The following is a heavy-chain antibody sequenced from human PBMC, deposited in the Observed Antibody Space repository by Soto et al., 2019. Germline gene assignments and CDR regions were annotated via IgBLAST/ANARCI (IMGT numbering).Heavy chain of an antibody. CDR2: ISSSSSTI. Sequence: GGSLRLSCAASGFIFSNFSMYLVRRAPGKGLEWVSYISSSSSTIYYADSVKGRFTISRDNAKNSLYLQMNSLRDEDTAVYYCARDHYDFWSGYYTGFDPWGQGTLVTVSS. CDR3: ARDHYDFWSGYYTGFDP. CDR1: GFIFSNFS. V-gene: IGHV3-48*02. D-gene: IGHD3-3*01. J-gene: IGHJ5*02.